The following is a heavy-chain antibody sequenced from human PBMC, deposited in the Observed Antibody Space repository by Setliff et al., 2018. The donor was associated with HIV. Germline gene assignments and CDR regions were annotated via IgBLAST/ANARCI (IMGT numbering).Heavy chain of an antibody. Sequence: ASVKVSCKASGYTFTGYYMHWVRQAPGQGLEWMGWINPNSGGTNYAQKLQGRVTMTTDTSTSTAYMELRSLRSDDTAVYYCARDDGGYNYAEAFDVWGQGTMVTVSS. J-gene: IGHJ3*01. V-gene: IGHV1-2*02. CDR3: ARDDGGYNYAEAFDV. CDR1: GYTFTGYY. CDR2: INPNSGGT. D-gene: IGHD3-16*01.